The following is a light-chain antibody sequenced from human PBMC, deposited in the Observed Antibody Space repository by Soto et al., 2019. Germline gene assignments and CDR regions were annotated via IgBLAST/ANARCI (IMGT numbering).Light chain of an antibody. V-gene: IGKV1-39*01. CDR1: QSISSY. CDR3: QQSYSTPLP. Sequence: DIQMNQYPSSLSASVGARVTITCRSSQSISSYLNWYQQKPGKAPKLLIYAASSLQSGVPSRFSGSGSVTDFTLTISILQPEDFATYYCQQSYSTPLPFGGGTKVEIK. CDR2: AAS. J-gene: IGKJ4*01.